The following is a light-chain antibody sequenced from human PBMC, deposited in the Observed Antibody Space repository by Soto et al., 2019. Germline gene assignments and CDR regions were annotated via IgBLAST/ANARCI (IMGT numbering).Light chain of an antibody. CDR2: SNS. Sequence: QSALTQPPSVSGAPGQRVTISFTGSSSNIGAGYDVHWYQQLPGTAPKLLIYSNSNRPSGVPDRFSGSKSGTSASLAITGLQAEDEADYYCQSYDNSLSGYVFGTGTKVTVL. CDR3: QSYDNSLSGYV. J-gene: IGLJ1*01. CDR1: SSNIGAGYD. V-gene: IGLV1-40*01.